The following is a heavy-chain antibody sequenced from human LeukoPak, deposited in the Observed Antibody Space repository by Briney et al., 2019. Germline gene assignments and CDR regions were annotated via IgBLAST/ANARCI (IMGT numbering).Heavy chain of an antibody. D-gene: IGHD2-2*02. Sequence: SETLSLTCTVSGGSISSGGYYWSWIRQHPGKGLEWIGYIYYSGSTYYNPSLKSRVTISVDTSKNQFSLKLSSVTAADTAVYFCARHAAIASRPWVLVYYGMDVWGQGTTVSVSS. CDR1: GGSISSGGYY. CDR3: ARHAAIASRPWVLVYYGMDV. J-gene: IGHJ6*02. CDR2: IYYSGST. V-gene: IGHV4-31*03.